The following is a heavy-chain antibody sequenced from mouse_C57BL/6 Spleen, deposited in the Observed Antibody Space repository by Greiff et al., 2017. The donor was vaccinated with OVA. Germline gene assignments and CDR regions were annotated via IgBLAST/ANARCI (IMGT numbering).Heavy chain of an antibody. CDR3: ARTYDYDPYWYFDV. V-gene: IGHV1-39*01. J-gene: IGHJ1*03. Sequence: VQLKESGPELVKPGASVKISCKASGYSFTDYNMNWVKQSNGKSLEWIGVINPNYGTTSYNQKFKGKATLTVDKSSSTAYMQLNSLTSEDSAVYYCARTYDYDPYWYFDVWGTGTTVTVSS. D-gene: IGHD2-4*01. CDR2: INPNYGTT. CDR1: GYSFTDYN.